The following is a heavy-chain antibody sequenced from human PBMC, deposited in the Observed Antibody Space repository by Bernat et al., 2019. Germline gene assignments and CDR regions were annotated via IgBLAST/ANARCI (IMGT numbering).Heavy chain of an antibody. J-gene: IGHJ6*02. D-gene: IGHD2-2*01. Sequence: GGGGGRRGCAGEVACRAAGGTFSSYTISWVRQAPGRGLEWRGRSIPILGIANYEQKFQGRVTLTADKSTSTADMALSSLRSEDTAVYYCAGQAVVVPAARYYYGMDVWGQGTTVTVSS. V-gene: IGHV1-69*02. CDR3: AGQAVVVPAARYYYGMDV. CDR2: SIPILGIA. CDR1: GGTFSSYT.